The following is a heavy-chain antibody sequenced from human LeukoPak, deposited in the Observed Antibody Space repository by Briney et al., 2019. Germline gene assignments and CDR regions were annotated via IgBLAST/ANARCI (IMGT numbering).Heavy chain of an antibody. Sequence: GGSLRLSCAASGFTFSSYSMNWVRQAPGKGLEWVSSISSSSSYIYHADSVKGRFTISRDNAMNSLYLQMNSLRAEDTAVYYCASDVVVVVAATMGGDSPGYWGQGTLVTVSS. V-gene: IGHV3-21*01. CDR3: ASDVVVVVAATMGGDSPGY. D-gene: IGHD2-15*01. CDR2: ISSSSSYI. CDR1: GFTFSSYS. J-gene: IGHJ4*02.